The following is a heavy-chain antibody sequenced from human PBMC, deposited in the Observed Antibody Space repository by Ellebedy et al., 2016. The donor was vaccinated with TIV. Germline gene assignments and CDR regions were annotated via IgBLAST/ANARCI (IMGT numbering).Heavy chain of an antibody. D-gene: IGHD4-23*01. Sequence: PGGSLRLSCAASGLTFSSHAMSWVRQAPGKGLDWVSSISGRGGNTYYADSVKGRFTISRYNSKETLYLQVHSLRAEDTAVYYCARDPVGVGPAFDIWGQGTMITVSS. CDR1: GLTFSSHA. CDR3: ARDPVGVGPAFDI. CDR2: ISGRGGNT. V-gene: IGHV3-23*01. J-gene: IGHJ3*02.